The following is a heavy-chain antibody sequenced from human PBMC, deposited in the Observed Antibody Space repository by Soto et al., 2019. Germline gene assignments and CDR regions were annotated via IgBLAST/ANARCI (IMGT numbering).Heavy chain of an antibody. D-gene: IGHD6-19*01. CDR2: ISYDGSNK. CDR3: ARALSSSSSWQPGTIAVAGVIDY. V-gene: IGHV3-30-3*01. J-gene: IGHJ4*02. Sequence: GGSLRLSCAASGFTFSSYAMHWVRQAPGKGLEWVAVISYDGSNKYYADSVKGRFTISRDNSKNTLYLQMNSLRAEDTAVYYCARALSSSSSWQPGTIAVAGVIDYWGQGTLVTVSS. CDR1: GFTFSSYA.